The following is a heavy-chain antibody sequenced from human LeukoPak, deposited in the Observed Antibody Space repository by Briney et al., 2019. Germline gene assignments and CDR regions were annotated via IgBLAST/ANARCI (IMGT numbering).Heavy chain of an antibody. D-gene: IGHD3-10*01. CDR3: ARGDYYGSGSYGDWFDP. J-gene: IGHJ5*02. Sequence: ASVKVSCKASGYTFTSYGISWVRQAPGQGLEWMGWINPNSGGTNYAQKFQGRVTMTRDTSISTAYMELSRLRSDDTAVYYCARGDYYGSGSYGDWFDPWGQGTLVTVSS. V-gene: IGHV1-2*02. CDR2: INPNSGGT. CDR1: GYTFTSYG.